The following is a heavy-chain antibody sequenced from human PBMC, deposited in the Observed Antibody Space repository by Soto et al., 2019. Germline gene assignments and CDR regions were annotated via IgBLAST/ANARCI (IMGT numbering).Heavy chain of an antibody. J-gene: IGHJ4*02. V-gene: IGHV1-69*02. CDR2: IIPILGIA. CDR1: GGTFSSYT. CDR3: ASSYDYGDYMDDY. D-gene: IGHD4-17*01. Sequence: QVQLVQSGAEVKKPGSSVKVSCKASGGTFSSYTISWVRQAPGQGLEWMGRIIPILGIANYAQKFQGRVTITADKSTSTAYMELSSLRSEGTAVYYCASSYDYGDYMDDYWGQGTLVTVSS.